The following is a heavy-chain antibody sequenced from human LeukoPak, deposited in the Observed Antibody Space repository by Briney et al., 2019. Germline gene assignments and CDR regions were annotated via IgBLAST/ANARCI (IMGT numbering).Heavy chain of an antibody. D-gene: IGHD3-10*01. CDR1: GFTFSSYS. J-gene: IGHJ4*02. V-gene: IGHV3-21*01. CDR3: ARDSVGYYGSGSYSTFDY. CDR2: ISSSSSYI. Sequence: GGSLRLSCAASGFTFSSYSMNWVRQAPGKGLEWVSSISSSSSYIYYADSVKGRFTISRDNAKNSLYLQMNSLRAEDTAVYYCARDSVGYYGSGSYSTFDYWGQGTLVTVSS.